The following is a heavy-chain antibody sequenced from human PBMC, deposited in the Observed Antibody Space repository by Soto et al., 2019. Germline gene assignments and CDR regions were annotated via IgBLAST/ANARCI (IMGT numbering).Heavy chain of an antibody. J-gene: IGHJ4*02. D-gene: IGHD4-17*01. CDR1: GGSINNGGYS. CDR2: IFHGGST. Sequence: QLQLQESGSGLVRPSQTLSLTCAVSGGSINNGGYSWNWIRQPPGKGLEWIGYIFHGGSTYYNPSLQSRVTISLDRSKRQFSLNLSSVTAADTAVYFCASVPPTALHFDYWGQGTLVTVSS. CDR3: ASVPPTALHFDY. V-gene: IGHV4-30-2*01.